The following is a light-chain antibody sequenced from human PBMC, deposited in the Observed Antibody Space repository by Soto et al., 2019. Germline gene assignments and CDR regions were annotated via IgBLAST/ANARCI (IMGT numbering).Light chain of an antibody. V-gene: IGKV4-1*01. Sequence: DIVVTQSPDSLAVSLGERATINCKSSQNNKNYLAWYQQKAGQPPKLLIDWASTRASGVPDRFSGSGSGTDFTLTISSLQAEDVAVYYCQLYYNSWTFCQGTKVEIK. CDR2: WAS. J-gene: IGKJ1*01. CDR1: QNNKNY. CDR3: QLYYNSWT.